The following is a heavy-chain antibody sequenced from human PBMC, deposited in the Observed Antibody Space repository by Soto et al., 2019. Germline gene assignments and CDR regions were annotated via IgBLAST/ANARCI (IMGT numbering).Heavy chain of an antibody. D-gene: IGHD4-4*01. J-gene: IGHJ4*02. V-gene: IGHV3-23*01. Sequence: GGSLRLSCAASGFTFSSYAMSWVRQAPGKGLEWVSAISGSGGSTYYADSEKGRFTISRDNSKNTLYLQMNSLRAEDTAVYYCAKVLRGWRVTGYFDYWGQGTLVTVSS. CDR2: ISGSGGST. CDR1: GFTFSSYA. CDR3: AKVLRGWRVTGYFDY.